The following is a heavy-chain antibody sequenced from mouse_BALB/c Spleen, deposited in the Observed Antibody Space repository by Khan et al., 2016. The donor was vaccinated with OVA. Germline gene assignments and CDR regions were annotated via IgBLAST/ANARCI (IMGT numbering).Heavy chain of an antibody. J-gene: IGHJ1*01. CDR1: GSTCSNYW. V-gene: IGHV6-6*02. CDR2: IRLRSNYYAT. D-gene: IGHD4-1*01. CDR3: TRAWDWYFDV. Sequence: EVKLEVSGGGLVQPGGSFPLSCLSSGSTCSNYWMSWVRQSPEKGLEWVAEIRLRSNYYATHYAESVKGRFTISRDDSKSSVYLQVNNLRTEDTGIYYCTRAWDWYFDVWGAGTTVTVSS.